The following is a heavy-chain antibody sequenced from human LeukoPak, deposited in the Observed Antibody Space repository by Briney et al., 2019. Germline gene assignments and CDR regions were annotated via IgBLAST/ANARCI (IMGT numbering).Heavy chain of an antibody. CDR3: AIVEVDYSNYLEVTWFDP. CDR1: GFTFSSYW. D-gene: IGHD4-11*01. J-gene: IGHJ5*02. CDR2: IKQDGSEK. Sequence: GGSLRLSCAASGFTFSSYWMSRVRQAPGKGLEWVANIKQDGSEKYYVDSVKGRFTISRDNAKNSLYLQMNSLRAEDTAVYYCAIVEVDYSNYLEVTWFDPWGQGTLVTVTS. V-gene: IGHV3-7*01.